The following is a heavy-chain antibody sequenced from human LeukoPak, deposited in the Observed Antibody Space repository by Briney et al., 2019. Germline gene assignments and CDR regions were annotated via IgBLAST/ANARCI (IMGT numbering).Heavy chain of an antibody. Sequence: ASVKVSCKASGYTFTDYYMHWVRQAPGQGLEWMGWINPNAGGTSYAQKFQGRVTMTRDTSINTAYMELSRLRSDDTAVYYCARDRSPPYFDYWGQGTLVIVSS. CDR3: ARDRSPPYFDY. CDR1: GYTFTDYY. CDR2: INPNAGGT. V-gene: IGHV1-2*02. J-gene: IGHJ4*02.